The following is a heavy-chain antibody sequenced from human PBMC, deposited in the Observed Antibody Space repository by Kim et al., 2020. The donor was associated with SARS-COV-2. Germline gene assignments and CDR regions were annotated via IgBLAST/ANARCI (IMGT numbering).Heavy chain of an antibody. V-gene: IGHV3-64*04. CDR3: GRSGRSYGAVL. Sequence: GGSLRLSCAGSGFTFSGYAMHWVRRAPGKGLQWVSATTRSGGGSFYADSVEGRFTISRDNSKNTLYLQMNSLRLEDTAMYYCGRSGRSYGAVLWGPGTLVIVPA. CDR1: GFTFSGYA. J-gene: IGHJ4*02. CDR2: TTRSGGGS. D-gene: IGHD5-18*01.